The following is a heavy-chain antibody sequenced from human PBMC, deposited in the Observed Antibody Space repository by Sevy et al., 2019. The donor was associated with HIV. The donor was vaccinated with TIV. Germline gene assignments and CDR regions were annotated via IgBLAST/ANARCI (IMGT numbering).Heavy chain of an antibody. J-gene: IGHJ3*02. Sequence: SETLSLTCAVSGGSISSGGYSWSWIRQPPGKGLEWIGYIYHSGSTYYNPSLKSRVTISVDRSKNQFSLKLSSVTAADTAVYYCARGKGPESAFDIWGQGTMVTVSS. CDR1: GGSISSGGYS. V-gene: IGHV4-30-2*01. CDR2: IYHSGST. CDR3: ARGKGPESAFDI.